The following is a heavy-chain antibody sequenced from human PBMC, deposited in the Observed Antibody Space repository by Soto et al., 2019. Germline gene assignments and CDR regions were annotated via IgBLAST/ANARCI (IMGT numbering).Heavy chain of an antibody. CDR2: ISYSGST. V-gene: IGHV4-59*01. D-gene: IGHD4-4*01. CDR1: GASISSYY. CDR3: ARSTSDYSTSWFGP. Sequence: PSETLSLTCTVSGASISSYYWSWIRQPPGKGLEWIGHISYSGSTNYNPSLKSRVTISGDTSKNQFSLQVRSVTAADTAVYYCARSTSDYSTSWFGPWGQGTLVTVSS. J-gene: IGHJ5*02.